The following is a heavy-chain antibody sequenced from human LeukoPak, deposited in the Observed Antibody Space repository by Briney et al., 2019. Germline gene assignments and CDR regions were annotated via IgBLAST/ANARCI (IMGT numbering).Heavy chain of an antibody. J-gene: IGHJ4*02. CDR3: ARVETEGSSWYGVHYFDY. Sequence: SETLSLTCTVSNGSISGYYWMWIRQPPGKGLEWIGYISYSGSTDYNPSLKSRLTISKDTSTNQLSLNLVSVTAADTAMYYCARVETEGSSWYGVHYFDYWGQGTQVTVSS. CDR1: NGSISGYY. CDR2: ISYSGST. D-gene: IGHD6-13*01. V-gene: IGHV4-59*01.